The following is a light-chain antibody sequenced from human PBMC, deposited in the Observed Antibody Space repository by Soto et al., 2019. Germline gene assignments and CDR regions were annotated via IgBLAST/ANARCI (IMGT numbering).Light chain of an antibody. J-gene: IGLJ1*01. CDR1: SSDVGGFNY. V-gene: IGLV2-11*01. CDR2: DVS. Sequence: QPVLTQPRSVSGSPGQSVTMSCTGTSSDVGGFNYVSWYQQHPGTAPKLMIFDVSERPSGVPDRFSGSKSGNTASLTISGLQAEDEADYYCCSYAGSYTYVFGPGTKVTVL. CDR3: CSYAGSYTYV.